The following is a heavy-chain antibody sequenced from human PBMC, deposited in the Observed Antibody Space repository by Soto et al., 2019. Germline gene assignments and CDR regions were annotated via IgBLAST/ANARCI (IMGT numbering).Heavy chain of an antibody. V-gene: IGHV3-23*01. CDR2: ISGSGGST. Sequence: EVQLLESGGGLVQPGGSLRLSCAASGFTFSSYAMSWVRQAPGKGLEWVSAISGSGGSTYYADSVKGRFTISRDNSKNTLYLQMNSLRAEDTAVYYCGNYGREGSSSGEENYWGQGTLVTVSS. CDR1: GFTFSSYA. D-gene: IGHD6-13*01. CDR3: GNYGREGSSSGEENY. J-gene: IGHJ4*02.